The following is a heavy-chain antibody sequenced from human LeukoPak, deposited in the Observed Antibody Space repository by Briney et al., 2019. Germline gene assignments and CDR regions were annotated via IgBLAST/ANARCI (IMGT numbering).Heavy chain of an antibody. CDR2: IVYDGSEK. CDR3: ARDFGRWFLDY. CDR1: GFTFSRHP. Sequence: GGSLRLSCAASGFTFSRHPMHWVRQAPGKGLEWVAVIVYDGSEKYYKESVKGRFTISRDNSKNTLYLQMDSLRPEDTAVYYCARDFGRWFLDYWGQGTLVTVSS. D-gene: IGHD4-23*01. J-gene: IGHJ4*02. V-gene: IGHV3-30*04.